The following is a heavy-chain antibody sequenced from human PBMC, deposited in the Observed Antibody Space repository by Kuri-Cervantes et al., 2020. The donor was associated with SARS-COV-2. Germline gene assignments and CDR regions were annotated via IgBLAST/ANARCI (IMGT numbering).Heavy chain of an antibody. CDR3: ARDLYDSSGYYSPHVFDY. CDR2: ISSSSTI. D-gene: IGHD3-22*01. Sequence: GGSLRLSCAASGFTFSDYYMNWVRQAPGKGLEWVSSISSSSTIYYADSVKGRFTISRDNAKNPLYLQMNSPRAEDTAVYYCARDLYDSSGYYSPHVFDYWGQGTLVTVSS. CDR1: GFTFSDYY. V-gene: IGHV3-69-1*01. J-gene: IGHJ4*02.